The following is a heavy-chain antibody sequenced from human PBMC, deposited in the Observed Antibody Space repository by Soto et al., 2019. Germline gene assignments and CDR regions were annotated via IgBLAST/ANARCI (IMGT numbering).Heavy chain of an antibody. J-gene: IGHJ4*01. CDR2: INVANGNT. D-gene: IGHD2-21*02. V-gene: IGHV1-3*01. Sequence: ASVKVSCKASGYTFIRSAMHWVRQAPGQRLEWMGWINVANGNTKYSQKFQGRVTITRDTSATTAYMELSSLTSEDTAVYYCARSIVVVTAADYWGQGTLVTVSS. CDR1: GYTFIRSA. CDR3: ARSIVVVTAADY.